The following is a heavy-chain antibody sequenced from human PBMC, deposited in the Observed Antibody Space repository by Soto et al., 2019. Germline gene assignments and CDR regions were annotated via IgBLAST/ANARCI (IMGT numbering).Heavy chain of an antibody. J-gene: IGHJ4*02. CDR1: GGTISSWY. D-gene: IGHD5-18*01. Sequence: SETRSLTCTVSGGTISSWYWSWIRQPPGKGLEWIGYIYYSGSTNCNPPLKSRVTISVDTSKNQFSLKLSSVTAADTAVYYCARVSDTYGARRFDYRGQGTLVTVSS. CDR2: IYYSGST. V-gene: IGHV4-59*08. CDR3: ARVSDTYGARRFDY.